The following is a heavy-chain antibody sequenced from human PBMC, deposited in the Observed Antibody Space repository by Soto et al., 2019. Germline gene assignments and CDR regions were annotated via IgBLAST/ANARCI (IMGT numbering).Heavy chain of an antibody. V-gene: IGHV1-69*06. CDR2: IIPIFGTA. CDR1: GGTLSSNA. D-gene: IGHD3-22*01. CDR3: AIDKAVVISHYYYYCMDV. Sequence: SVKLSCKASGGTLSSNAISWVQQDNGQGLEWMGGIIPIFGTANYAQKFQGRVTITADKSTSTAYMELSSLRSEDTAVYYCAIDKAVVISHYYYYCMDVWGQGTTVTV. J-gene: IGHJ6*02.